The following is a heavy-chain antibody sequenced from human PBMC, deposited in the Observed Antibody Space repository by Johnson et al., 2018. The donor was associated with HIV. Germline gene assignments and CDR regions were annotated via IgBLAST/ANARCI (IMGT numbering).Heavy chain of an antibody. Sequence: VQLVESGGGLVQPGRSLRLSCAASGFTFDDYAMHWVRQAPGKGLELVSGINWNGGSTGYADSVKGRFTISRDNAKNSLYLQMNSLRAEDTALYYCARRDGFDYGNAFDIWGQGTMVTVSS. V-gene: IGHV3-9*01. J-gene: IGHJ3*02. CDR2: INWNGGST. CDR3: ARRDGFDYGNAFDI. CDR1: GFTFDDYA. D-gene: IGHD5-12*01.